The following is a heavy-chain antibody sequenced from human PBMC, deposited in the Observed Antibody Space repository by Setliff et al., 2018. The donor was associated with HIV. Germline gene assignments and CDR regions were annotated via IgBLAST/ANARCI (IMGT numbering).Heavy chain of an antibody. CDR2: IKIKTDGGTI. CDR1: GFTISNVW. J-gene: IGHJ4*02. Sequence: GGSLRLSCAASGFTISNVWMTWVRQAPGKGLEWVGRIKIKTDGGTIDYAAPVKGRFTISRDDSQDTLYLEMNSLTNEDTAMYYCTTYSSVYYHSDCWGQGTLVTVSS. D-gene: IGHD3-22*01. V-gene: IGHV3-15*01. CDR3: TTYSSVYYHSDC.